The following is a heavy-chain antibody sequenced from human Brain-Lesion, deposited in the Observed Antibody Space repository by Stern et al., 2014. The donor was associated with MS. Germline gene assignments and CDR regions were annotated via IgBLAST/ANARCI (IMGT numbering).Heavy chain of an antibody. CDR2: IFYSGNT. CDR3: AGEEDIRYCSGGSCTGNWFDP. V-gene: IGHV4-39*01. J-gene: IGHJ5*02. Sequence: QVQLVESGPGLVKPSETLSLTCTVAGGSVSSTSYAWAWIRQPPGKGLEWIGTIFYSGNTSYSPSLQSRLTISLDTSQNQFSLPRRSVPAADTAVYYCAGEEDIRYCSGGSCTGNWFDPWGQGTLVTVSS. D-gene: IGHD2-15*01. CDR1: GGSVSSTSYA.